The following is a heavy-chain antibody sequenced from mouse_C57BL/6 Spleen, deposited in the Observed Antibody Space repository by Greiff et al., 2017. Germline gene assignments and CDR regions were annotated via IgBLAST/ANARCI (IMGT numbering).Heavy chain of an antibody. Sequence: EVKLVESGGGLVQPGGSLSLSCAASGFTFTDYYMSWVRQPPGKALEWLGFIRNKANGYTTEYSASVKGRFTISRDNSQSILYLQMNALRAEDSATYYCARPYYYGSSYYYYAMDYWGQGTSVTVSS. CDR1: GFTFTDYY. D-gene: IGHD1-1*01. CDR3: ARPYYYGSSYYYYAMDY. CDR2: IRNKANGYTT. V-gene: IGHV7-3*01. J-gene: IGHJ4*01.